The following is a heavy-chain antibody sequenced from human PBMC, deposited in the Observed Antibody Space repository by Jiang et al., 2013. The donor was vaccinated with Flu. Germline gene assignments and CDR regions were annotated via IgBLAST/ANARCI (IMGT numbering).Heavy chain of an antibody. V-gene: IGHV1-46*01. CDR1: GYTFTNYY. CDR2: INPSSGDT. J-gene: IGHJ4*02. Sequence: AEVKKPGASVKVSCKASGYTFTNYYMHWVRQAPGQGLEWIGIINPSSGDTTYTQKFQGRVTMTRDTSTSTVYMELSSLRSEDTAVYYCXRDGEMATMPGRYFDYWGQGTLVTVSS. CDR3: XRDGEMATMPGRYFDY. D-gene: IGHD5-24*01.